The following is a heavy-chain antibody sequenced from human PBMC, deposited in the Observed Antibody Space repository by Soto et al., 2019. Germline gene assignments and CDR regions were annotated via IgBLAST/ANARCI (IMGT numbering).Heavy chain of an antibody. D-gene: IGHD2-2*01. CDR3: AKDNCISTSCYRLYNWFDP. J-gene: IGHJ5*02. Sequence: QVQLVESGGGVVQPGRSLRLSCAASGFTFSSYGMHWVRQAPGKGLEWVAVTSYGGSNKYYADSVKGRFTISRDNSKNSLYLQMINLRAEDTAVYYCAKDNCISTSCYRLYNWFDPWGQGTLVTVSS. CDR2: TSYGGSNK. CDR1: GFTFSSYG. V-gene: IGHV3-30*18.